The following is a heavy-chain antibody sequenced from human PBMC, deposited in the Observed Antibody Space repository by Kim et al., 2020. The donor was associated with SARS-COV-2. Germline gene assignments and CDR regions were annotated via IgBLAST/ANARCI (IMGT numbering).Heavy chain of an antibody. D-gene: IGHD5-12*01. CDR2: RIT. CDR3: ASGYNYRFDH. Sequence: RITTYADSVKGRFTISRDNTKNTLSLEMNSLRADDTAVYFCASGYNYRFDHWGQGALVSVSS. V-gene: IGHV3-74*03. J-gene: IGHJ4*02.